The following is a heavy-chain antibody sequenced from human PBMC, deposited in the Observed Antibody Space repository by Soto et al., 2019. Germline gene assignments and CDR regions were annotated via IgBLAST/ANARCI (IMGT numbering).Heavy chain of an antibody. CDR3: TRGIEGLPFVVAAFGF. V-gene: IGHV1-69*01. CDR2: IVPLCGTT. J-gene: IGHJ4*02. D-gene: IGHD2-21*01. Sequence: QVQLVQSGAEVKKPGSSVKVSCKASGGTFSSYVINWVRQAPGQGLEWMGGIVPLCGTTDDAQKFHGRVTITADDSTSTDYMELSSLSSEDTAVYYCTRGIEGLPFVVAAFGFWGPGTLVTVSS. CDR1: GGTFSSYV.